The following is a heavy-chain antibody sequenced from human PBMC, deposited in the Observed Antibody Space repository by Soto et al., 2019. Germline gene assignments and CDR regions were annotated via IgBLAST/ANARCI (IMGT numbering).Heavy chain of an antibody. Sequence: SGPTLVNPTQTRTLTCTFSGFSLSTSGMCVSWIRQPPGKALEWLARIDWDDDKYYSTSLKTRLPISKDTSKNQVVLTMTNMDPVDTATYYCARSPPLDTAMGPYYYGMDVWGQGT. V-gene: IGHV2-70*11. CDR3: ARSPPLDTAMGPYYYGMDV. D-gene: IGHD5-18*01. CDR1: GFSLSTSGMC. J-gene: IGHJ6*02. CDR2: IDWDDDK.